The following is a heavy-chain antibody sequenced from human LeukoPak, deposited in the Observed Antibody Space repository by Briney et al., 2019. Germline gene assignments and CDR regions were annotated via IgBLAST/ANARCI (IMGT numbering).Heavy chain of an antibody. V-gene: IGHV4-34*01. D-gene: IGHD3-3*01. CDR2: INHSGST. J-gene: IGHJ4*02. Sequence: SETPSLTCAVYGGSFSGYYWSWIRQPPGKGLDWIGEINHSGSTNYNPSLKSRVTISVDTSKNQFSLKLSSVTAADTAVYYCARGITIFGVVIPRYFDYWGQGTLVTVSS. CDR1: GGSFSGYY. CDR3: ARGITIFGVVIPRYFDY.